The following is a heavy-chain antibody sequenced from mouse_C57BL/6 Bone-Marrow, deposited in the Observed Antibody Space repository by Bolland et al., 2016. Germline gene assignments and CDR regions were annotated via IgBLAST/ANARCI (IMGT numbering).Heavy chain of an antibody. CDR2: SDGGST. Sequence: SDGGSTYYPDTMERRFIISRDNTKKTLYLQMSSLRSEDTALYYCARREILWYPYAMDYWGQGTS. CDR3: ARREILWYPYAMDY. V-gene: IGHV5-2*01. D-gene: IGHD2-1*01. J-gene: IGHJ4*01.